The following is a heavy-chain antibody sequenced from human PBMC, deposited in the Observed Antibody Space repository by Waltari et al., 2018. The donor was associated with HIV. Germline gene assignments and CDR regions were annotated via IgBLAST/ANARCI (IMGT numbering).Heavy chain of an antibody. CDR1: GFSFSNAW. V-gene: IGHV3-15*01. Sequence: EVQLVESGGGLVKPGGSLRVSCVGSGFSFSNAWLTWVRQAPGKGLEWVGRIKSKKNGGTTWYAAPVKGRFTIPRDDSKNTRFLQMNSLKTEDTAVYYCTTVAVGAAFGGSWGQGTLVTVSS. J-gene: IGHJ5*02. CDR3: TTVAVGAAFGGS. D-gene: IGHD1-26*01. CDR2: IKSKKNGGTT.